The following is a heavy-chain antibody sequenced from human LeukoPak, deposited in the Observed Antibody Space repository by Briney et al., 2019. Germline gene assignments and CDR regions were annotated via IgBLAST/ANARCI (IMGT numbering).Heavy chain of an antibody. J-gene: IGHJ4*02. CDR2: MNPNSGNT. CDR3: ARVRSGSYLDY. D-gene: IGHD1-26*01. CDR1: GYTFAGYY. Sequence: EASVKVSCKASGYTFAGYYMHWVRQATGQGLEWMGWMNPNSGNTGYAQKFQGRVTITRNTSISTAYMELSSLRSEDTAVYYCARVRSGSYLDYWGQGTLVTVSS. V-gene: IGHV1-8*03.